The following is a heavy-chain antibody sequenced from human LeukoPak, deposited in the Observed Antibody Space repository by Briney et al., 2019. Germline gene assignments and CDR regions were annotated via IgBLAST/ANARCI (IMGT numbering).Heavy chain of an antibody. J-gene: IGHJ4*02. V-gene: IGHV4-59*01. Sequence: SETLSLTCTVSGGSISRYYWSWVRQPPGKGLEWIGYIYNIGSTNYSPSLKSRVTISVDTSKNQISLKVSSVTAADTAVYYCARDRAAGIFDYWGQGTPVTVSS. CDR2: IYNIGST. CDR3: ARDRAAGIFDY. D-gene: IGHD6-13*01. CDR1: GGSISRYY.